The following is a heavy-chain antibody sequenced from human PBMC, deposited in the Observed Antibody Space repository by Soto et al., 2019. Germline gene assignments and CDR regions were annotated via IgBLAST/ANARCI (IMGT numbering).Heavy chain of an antibody. Sequence: GESLKLSCTGSGYSFTRYWISWVRQMPGKGLEWMGRIDPSDSYTNYSPSFQGHVTISADKSISTAYLQWSSLKASDTAMYYCARRLAGDVGGMDVWGQGTTVTVSS. V-gene: IGHV5-10-1*01. CDR3: ARRLAGDVGGMDV. CDR2: IDPSDSYT. J-gene: IGHJ6*02. CDR1: GYSFTRYW. D-gene: IGHD2-21*02.